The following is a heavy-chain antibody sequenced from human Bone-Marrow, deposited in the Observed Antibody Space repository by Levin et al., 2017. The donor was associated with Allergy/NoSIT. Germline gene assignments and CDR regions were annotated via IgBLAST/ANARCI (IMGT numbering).Heavy chain of an antibody. Sequence: HPGGSLRLSCAASGFIFSSYALNWVRQAPGKGLEWISYINFKGDDIYYAASVKGRFTISRDNAKNSLYLQMDSLRAEDTAVYYCTRDNRGSDHVYFDYWGQGALVTVSS. CDR3: TRDNRGSDHVYFDY. CDR2: INFKGDDI. J-gene: IGHJ4*02. CDR1: GFIFSSYA. V-gene: IGHV3-48*01. D-gene: IGHD5-12*01.